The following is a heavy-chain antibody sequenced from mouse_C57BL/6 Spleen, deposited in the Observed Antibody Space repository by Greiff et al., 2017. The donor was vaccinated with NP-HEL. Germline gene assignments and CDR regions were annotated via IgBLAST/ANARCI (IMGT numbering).Heavy chain of an antibody. V-gene: IGHV1-39*01. Sequence: EVQLQQSGPELVKPGASVKISCKASGYSFTDYNMNWVKQSTGKSLEWIGVINPNYGTTSYNQKFKGKATLTVDQSSSTAYMQLNSLTSEDSAVYYCALLYDGDYERSAMDYWGQGTSVTVSS. CDR3: ALLYDGDYERSAMDY. J-gene: IGHJ4*01. CDR1: GYSFTDYN. CDR2: INPNYGTT. D-gene: IGHD2-3*01.